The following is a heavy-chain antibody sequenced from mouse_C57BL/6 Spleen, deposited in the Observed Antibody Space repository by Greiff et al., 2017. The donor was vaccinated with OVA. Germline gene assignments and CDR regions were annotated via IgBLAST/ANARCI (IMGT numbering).Heavy chain of an antibody. J-gene: IGHJ3*01. CDR3: ARGVLRLAWFAY. CDR2: ISSGSSTS. Sequence: EVQVVESGGGLVKPGGSLKLSCAASGFTFSDYGMHWVRQAPEKGLEWVAYISSGSSTSYYADTVKGRFTISRDNAKNTLFLQMTSLRSEDTAMYYCARGVLRLAWFAYWGQGTLVTVSA. CDR1: GFTFSDYG. D-gene: IGHD1-1*01. V-gene: IGHV5-17*01.